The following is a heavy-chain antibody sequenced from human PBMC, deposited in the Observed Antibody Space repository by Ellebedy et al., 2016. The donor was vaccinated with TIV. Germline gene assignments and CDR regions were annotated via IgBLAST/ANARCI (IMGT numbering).Heavy chain of an antibody. J-gene: IGHJ4*02. D-gene: IGHD2-21*01. CDR2: IWYDGTKK. CDR3: YSGGY. V-gene: IGHV3-33*01. Sequence: GESLKISCAASGFTFSSYGIHWVRQAPGKGLEWVAVIWYDGTKKFYADSVKGRFTISRDNSKNTVYLQMNSLRAEDTAVYYCYSGGYWGQGTLVTVSS. CDR1: GFTFSSYG.